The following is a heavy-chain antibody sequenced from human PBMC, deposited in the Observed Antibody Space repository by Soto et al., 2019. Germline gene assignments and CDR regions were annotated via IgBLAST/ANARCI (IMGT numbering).Heavy chain of an antibody. V-gene: IGHV3-23*01. J-gene: IGHJ4*02. CDR1: GFTFSSYA. CDR2: ISGSGVST. CDR3: AKEVGYSSGYDYFDY. Sequence: EVQLLGSGGGLVQPGGSLRLSCAASGFTFSSYAMSWVRQAPGKGLEWVSGISGSGVSTHYADSVKGRFTISRDNSKNTRYLHMNSLRAEDTAVYYCAKEVGYSSGYDYFDYWGQGTLVTVSS. D-gene: IGHD6-19*01.